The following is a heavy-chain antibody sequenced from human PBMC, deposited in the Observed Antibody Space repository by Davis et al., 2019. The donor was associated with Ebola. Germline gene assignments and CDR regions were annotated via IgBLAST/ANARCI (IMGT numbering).Heavy chain of an antibody. V-gene: IGHV3-11*06. Sequence: GGSLRLSCAASGFNFGDYYMSWIRQAPGKGLEWLAYISTSGSDTFYADSVRGRFTISRDNSKNTLYLQMNSLRAEDTAVYYCATTGFQHWGQGTLVTVSS. CDR3: ATTGFQH. D-gene: IGHD4-17*01. J-gene: IGHJ1*01. CDR1: GFNFGDYY. CDR2: ISTSGSDT.